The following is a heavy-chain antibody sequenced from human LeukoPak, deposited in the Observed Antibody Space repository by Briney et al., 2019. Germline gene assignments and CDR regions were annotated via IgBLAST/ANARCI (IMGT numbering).Heavy chain of an antibody. CDR1: GYTFTRYY. V-gene: IGHV1-46*01. CDR3: ARELGSGGYFDY. CDR2: INPSGGST. Sequence: GASVKVSCKASGYTFTRYYIHWVRQAPGQGLEWMGIINPSGGSTSYAQKFQGRVTMTRDTSTSTVYMGLGSLRSEDTAVYYCARELGSGGYFDYWGQGTLVTVSS. D-gene: IGHD3-16*01. J-gene: IGHJ4*02.